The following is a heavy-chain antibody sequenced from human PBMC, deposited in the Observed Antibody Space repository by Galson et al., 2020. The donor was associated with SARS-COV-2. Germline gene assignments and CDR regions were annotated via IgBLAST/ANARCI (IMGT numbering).Heavy chain of an antibody. J-gene: IGHJ3*01. Sequence: GGSLRLSCAASGFTVTSNSMSWVRQVPAKGLEWVSVIYGRGDNTHYADSVQGRFSISRDSSKNTLNLQLNSLRADDTAVYYCARVLGDDYTRNLFDVWGQGTMVTVSS. CDR2: IYGRGDNT. CDR3: ARVLGDDYTRNLFDV. V-gene: IGHV3-66*01. D-gene: IGHD4-4*01. CDR1: GFTVTSNS.